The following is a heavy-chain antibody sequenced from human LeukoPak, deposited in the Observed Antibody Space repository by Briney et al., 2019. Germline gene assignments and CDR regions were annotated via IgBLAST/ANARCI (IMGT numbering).Heavy chain of an antibody. J-gene: IGHJ4*02. V-gene: IGHV4-59*01. CDR1: GVSISSYY. CDR3: ARALYSSSWGRYFDY. Sequence: SETLSLTCTVSGVSISSYYWSWIRQPPGKGLEWIGYIYYSGSTNYNPSLKSRVTISVDTSKNQFSLKLSSVTAADTAVYYCARALYSSSWGRYFDYWGQGTLVTVSS. CDR2: IYYSGST. D-gene: IGHD6-13*01.